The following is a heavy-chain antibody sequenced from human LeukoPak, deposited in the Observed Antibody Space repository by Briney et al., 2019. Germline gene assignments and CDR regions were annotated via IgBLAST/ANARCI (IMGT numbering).Heavy chain of an antibody. J-gene: IGHJ4*02. CDR1: GYTFTSYA. Sequence: APVKVSCKASGYTFTSYAMHWVRQAPGQRLEWMGWINAGNGNTKYSQKFQGRVTITRDTSASTAYMELSSLRSEDTAVYYCARQDYYDSSFDYWGQGTLVTVSS. CDR2: INAGNGNT. CDR3: ARQDYYDSSFDY. V-gene: IGHV1-3*01. D-gene: IGHD3-22*01.